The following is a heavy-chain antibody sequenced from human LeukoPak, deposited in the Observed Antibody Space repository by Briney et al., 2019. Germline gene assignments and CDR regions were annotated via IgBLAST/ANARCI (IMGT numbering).Heavy chain of an antibody. D-gene: IGHD6-13*01. CDR1: GITFSTYG. J-gene: IGHJ4*02. CDR3: AKATGSSWYYFDD. V-gene: IGHV3-30*18. Sequence: PGGSLRLSCADSGITFSTYGIHWVRQVPGKGLEWVAVISHDGSNYYYADSVKGRFTISRDNSKNTLYLQMNSLRTEDTALYYCAKATGSSWYYFDDWGLGTLVTVSS. CDR2: ISHDGSNY.